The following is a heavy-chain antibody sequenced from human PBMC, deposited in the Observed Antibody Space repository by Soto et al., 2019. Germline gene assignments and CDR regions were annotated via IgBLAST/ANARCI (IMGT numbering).Heavy chain of an antibody. CDR2: IIPIFGTA. Sequence: QVQLVQSGAEVKKPGSSVKVSCKASGGTFSSYAISWVRQAPGQGLEWMGVIIPIFGTANYAQKFQGRVTITADKSTSTAYVELSSRRSADTAVYYCATHLVDTAMGFDYWCQGTLVTVSS. CDR1: GGTFSSYA. CDR3: ATHLVDTAMGFDY. V-gene: IGHV1-69*06. J-gene: IGHJ4*02. D-gene: IGHD5-18*01.